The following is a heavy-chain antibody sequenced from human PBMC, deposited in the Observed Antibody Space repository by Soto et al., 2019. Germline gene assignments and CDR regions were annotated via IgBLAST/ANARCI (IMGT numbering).Heavy chain of an antibody. J-gene: IGHJ4*02. CDR2: IFYSGST. Sequence: SETLSLTCTVSGGSISSGNYYWTWIRQPPGKGLEWIGYIFYSGSTSYNPSLKSRVTIAVDTSKNQFSLKLSSVTAADTAVYYCARTAGNVYQLLFSYWGQGTLVTVSS. CDR1: GGSISSGNYY. V-gene: IGHV4-30-4*01. D-gene: IGHD2-2*01. CDR3: ARTAGNVYQLLFSY.